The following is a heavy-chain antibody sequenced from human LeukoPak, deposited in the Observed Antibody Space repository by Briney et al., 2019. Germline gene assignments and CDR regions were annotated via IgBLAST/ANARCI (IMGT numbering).Heavy chain of an antibody. J-gene: IGHJ6*03. D-gene: IGHD3-3*01. Sequence: SETLSLTCTVSGGSISSHYWSWIRQPPGKGLEWIGYIYYSGSTNYNPSLKSRVTISVDTSKNQFSLKLSSVTAADTAVYYCARGYDFWSGYYPPYYYYYYMDVWGKGTTVTVSS. CDR1: GGSISSHY. CDR2: IYYSGST. CDR3: ARGYDFWSGYYPPYYYYYYMDV. V-gene: IGHV4-59*11.